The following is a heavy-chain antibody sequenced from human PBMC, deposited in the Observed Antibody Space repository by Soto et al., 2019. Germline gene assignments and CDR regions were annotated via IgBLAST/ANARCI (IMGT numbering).Heavy chain of an antibody. CDR3: ARMDSSDYYRIDY. CDR1: GGCLSGDY. J-gene: IGHJ4*02. Sequence: LQPLSLPCTVSGGCLSGDYVTWIRQPPGKGLEWIGYLSYTGNTNYNPSLKSRVTISVDRSKIQFFLELRSVTAADTAVYYCARMDSSDYYRIDYWGQGTPVTVSS. D-gene: IGHD3-22*01. V-gene: IGHV4-59*01. CDR2: LSYTGNT.